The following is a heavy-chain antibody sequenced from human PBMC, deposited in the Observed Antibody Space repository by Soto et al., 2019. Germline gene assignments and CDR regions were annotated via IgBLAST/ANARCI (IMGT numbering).Heavy chain of an antibody. CDR1: GFTFSSYS. CDR2: ISSSSSYI. D-gene: IGHD4-17*01. CDR3: ARGGDYGDYGLYFDY. V-gene: IGHV3-21*01. Sequence: EVQLVESGGGLVKPGGSLRLSCAASGFTFSSYSMTWVRQAPGKGLEWVSSISSSSSYIYYADSVKGLFTIARDNAKNSLYLQRNSLRAEDTSVYYCARGGDYGDYGLYFDYWCQGTLVTVSS. J-gene: IGHJ4*02.